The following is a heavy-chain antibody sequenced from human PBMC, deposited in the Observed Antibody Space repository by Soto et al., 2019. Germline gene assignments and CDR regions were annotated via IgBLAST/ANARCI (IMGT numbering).Heavy chain of an antibody. CDR1: GYTFTSYG. CDR2: ISPYNGNT. CDR3: ARDQEPSTLYYDYYYMDV. J-gene: IGHJ6*03. Sequence: WASVKVSCKASGYTFTSYGISWVRQAPGQGLEWMGRISPYNGNTNYAQKLQGRVTMTRDTSTSTVYMEVSGLRSEDTAVYFCARDQEPSTLYYDYYYMDVWGKGTTVTVSS. V-gene: IGHV1-18*01.